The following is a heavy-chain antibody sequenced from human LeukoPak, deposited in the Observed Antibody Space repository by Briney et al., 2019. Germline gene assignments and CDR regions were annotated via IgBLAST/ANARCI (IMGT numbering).Heavy chain of an antibody. J-gene: IGHJ5*02. Sequence: GASVKVSCKASGGTFSSYAISWVRQAPGQGLEWMGGIIPIFGTANYAQKFQGRVTITADESTSTAYMELSSLRSEDTAVYYCHLGLGEGPYNWFDPWGQGTLVTVSS. CDR2: IIPIFGTA. CDR1: GGTFSSYA. V-gene: IGHV1-69*13. D-gene: IGHD3-16*01. CDR3: HLGLGEGPYNWFDP.